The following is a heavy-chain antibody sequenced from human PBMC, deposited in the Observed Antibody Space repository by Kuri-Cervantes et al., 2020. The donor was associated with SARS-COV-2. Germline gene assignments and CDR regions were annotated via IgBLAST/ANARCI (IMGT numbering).Heavy chain of an antibody. V-gene: IGHV4-4*07. CDR1: GGSISSYY. CDR3: ARASGGGYYGLAV. J-gene: IGHJ6*02. D-gene: IGHD3-10*01. Sequence: SETLSLTCTVSGGSISSYYWNWIRQLAGKGLEWIGHIYASGSATYNPSLKSRVTMSVDTSKNQFSLKLRSVTAADTAAYFCARASGGGYYGLAVWGQGTTVTVSS. CDR2: IYASGSA.